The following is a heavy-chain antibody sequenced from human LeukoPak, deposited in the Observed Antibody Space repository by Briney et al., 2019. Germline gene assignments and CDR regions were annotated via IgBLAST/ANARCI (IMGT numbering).Heavy chain of an antibody. CDR3: ARDQRGGYSGYDS. CDR1: GGSISSYY. J-gene: IGHJ5*02. D-gene: IGHD5-12*01. CDR2: IYYSGST. V-gene: IGHV4-59*01. Sequence: SETLSLTCTVSGGSISSYYWSWIRQPPGKGLEWIGYIYYSGSTNYSPSLKSRVTISVDTSKNQFSLKLSSVTAADTAVYYCARDQRGGYSGYDSWGQGTLVTVSS.